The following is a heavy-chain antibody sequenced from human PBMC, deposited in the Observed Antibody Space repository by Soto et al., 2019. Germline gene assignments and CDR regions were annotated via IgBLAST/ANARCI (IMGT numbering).Heavy chain of an antibody. CDR1: GYSFASYW. V-gene: IGHV5-51*01. CDR3: VSPAGATTFDDFDV. J-gene: IGHJ3*01. CDR2: IYPGDVDA. Sequence: GESLKISCKGSGYSFASYWIGWVRQMPGKGLEWMAIIYPGDVDAKYSPSFQGQVTISVDKSINTAYLQWNSLKASDTAVYYCVSPAGATTFDDFDVWGQGTLVTVSS. D-gene: IGHD1-26*01.